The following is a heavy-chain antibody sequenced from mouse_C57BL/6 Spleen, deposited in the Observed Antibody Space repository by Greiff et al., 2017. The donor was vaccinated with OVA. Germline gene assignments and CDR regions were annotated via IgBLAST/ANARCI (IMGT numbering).Heavy chain of an antibody. CDR1: GYTFTSYW. CDR2: IHPNSGST. V-gene: IGHV1-64*01. Sequence: QVQLKQPGAELVKPGASVKLSCKASGYTFTSYWMHWVKQRPGQGLEWIGMIHPNSGSTNYNEKFKSKATLTVDKSSSTAYMQLSSLTSEDSAVYYCARGGFITTVVVDFDYWGQGTTLTVSS. J-gene: IGHJ2*01. CDR3: ARGGFITTVVVDFDY. D-gene: IGHD1-1*01.